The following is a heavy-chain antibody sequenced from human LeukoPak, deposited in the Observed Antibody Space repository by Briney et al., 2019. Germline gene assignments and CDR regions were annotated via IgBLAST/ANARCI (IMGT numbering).Heavy chain of an antibody. CDR3: ARHGAIAVAPHFDQ. V-gene: IGHV5-51*01. J-gene: IGHJ4*02. Sequence: GESLKISCKASEYSFTSYWIGWVRQMPGKGLEWVGNIQPGNPEIRYSPSFQGQVTISADKSISTAYLQWSSLKASDTAMYYCARHGAIAVAPHFDQWGQGTLVTVSS. D-gene: IGHD6-19*01. CDR1: EYSFTSYW. CDR2: IQPGNPEI.